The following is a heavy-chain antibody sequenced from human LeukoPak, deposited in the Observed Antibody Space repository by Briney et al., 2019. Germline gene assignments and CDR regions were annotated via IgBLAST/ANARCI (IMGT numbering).Heavy chain of an antibody. Sequence: SKTLSLTCTVSGGSISSSSYYWSWIRQPPGKGLEWIGYIYYSGSTNYNPSLKSRVTISVDTSKNQFSLKLSSVTAADTAVYYCARSYDWFDPWGQGTLVTVSS. CDR3: ARSYDWFDP. CDR2: IYYSGST. J-gene: IGHJ5*02. D-gene: IGHD3-10*01. CDR1: GGSISSSSYY. V-gene: IGHV4-61*01.